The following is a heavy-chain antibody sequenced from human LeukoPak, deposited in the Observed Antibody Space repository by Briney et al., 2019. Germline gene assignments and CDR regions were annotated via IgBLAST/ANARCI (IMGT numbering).Heavy chain of an antibody. CDR3: ARGYGGNSRVDY. D-gene: IGHD4-23*01. CDR1: GYTFSSFD. CDR2: INPNSGGT. V-gene: IGHV1-2*02. Sequence: GASVKVSCKTSGYTFSSFDVIWVRQATGQGREGMGWINPNSGGTNYAQKFQGRVTMTRDTSISTAYMELSRLRSDDTAVYYCARGYGGNSRVDYWGQGTLVTVSS. J-gene: IGHJ4*02.